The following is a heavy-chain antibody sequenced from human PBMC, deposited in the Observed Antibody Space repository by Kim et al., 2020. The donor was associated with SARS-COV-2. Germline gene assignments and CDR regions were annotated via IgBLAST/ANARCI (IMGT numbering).Heavy chain of an antibody. V-gene: IGHV3-33*06. J-gene: IGHJ4*02. D-gene: IGHD3-16*01. Sequence: GGSLRLSCAASGFTFSSYGMHWVRQAPGKGLEWVAVIWYDGSNKYYADSVKGRFTISRDNSKNTLYLQMNSLRAEDTAVYYCAKTKGLGDGGFDYWGQGTLVTVSS. CDR1: GFTFSSYG. CDR2: IWYDGSNK. CDR3: AKTKGLGDGGFDY.